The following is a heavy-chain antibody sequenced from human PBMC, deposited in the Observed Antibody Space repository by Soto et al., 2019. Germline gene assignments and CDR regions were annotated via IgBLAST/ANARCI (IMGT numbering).Heavy chain of an antibody. CDR1: GFTFSSYW. D-gene: IGHD3-10*01. V-gene: IGHV3-7*01. CDR3: ARDLAPPRYYYGSGSRHYYYYYGMDV. CDR2: IKQDGSEK. Sequence: GGSLRLSCAASGFTFSSYWMSWVRQAPGKGLEWVANIKQDGSEKYYVDSVKGRFTISRDNAKNSLYLQMNSLRAEDPAVYYCARDLAPPRYYYGSGSRHYYYYYGMDVWGQGTTVTVSS. J-gene: IGHJ6*02.